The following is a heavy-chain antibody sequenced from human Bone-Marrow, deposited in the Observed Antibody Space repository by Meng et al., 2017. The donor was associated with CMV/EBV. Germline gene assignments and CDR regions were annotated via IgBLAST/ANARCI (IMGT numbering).Heavy chain of an antibody. CDR2: INSDGSST. D-gene: IGHD1-26*01. Sequence: GESLKISCAASGFTFSSYWMHWVRQAPGKGLVWVSRINSDGSSTSYADSVKGRFTISRDNAKNTLDLQMNSLRAEDTAVYYCTRGPTRTELIDYWGQGTLVTVSS. CDR1: GFTFSSYW. V-gene: IGHV3-74*01. J-gene: IGHJ4*02. CDR3: TRGPTRTELIDY.